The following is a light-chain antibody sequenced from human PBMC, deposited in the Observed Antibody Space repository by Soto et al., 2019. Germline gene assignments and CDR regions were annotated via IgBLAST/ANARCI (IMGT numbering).Light chain of an antibody. CDR2: DND. Sequence: QSVLTQPPSVSAAPGQKVTSSCSGSSSNIGNNHASWYQYLPGTAHKLLIFDNDKRSSGIPDRFSGSKSGTSATLGITGLQTGDEADYYCGTWDSSLSAWVFGGGTKLTVL. CDR3: GTWDSSLSAWV. J-gene: IGLJ3*02. V-gene: IGLV1-51*01. CDR1: SSNIGNNH.